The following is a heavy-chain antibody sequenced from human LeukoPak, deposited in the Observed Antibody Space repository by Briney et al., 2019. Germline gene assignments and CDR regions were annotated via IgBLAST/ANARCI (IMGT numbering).Heavy chain of an antibody. CDR3: ARHPDYYYYYMDV. CDR1: GGSISSSSYY. CDR2: IYYSGST. V-gene: IGHV4-39*01. J-gene: IGHJ6*03. Sequence: SETLSLTCTVSGGSISSSSYYWGWIRQPPGKGLEWIGSIYYSGSTYYNPSLKSRVTISVDTSKNQFSLKLSSVTAADTAVYYCARHPDYYYYYMDVWGKGTTGTISS.